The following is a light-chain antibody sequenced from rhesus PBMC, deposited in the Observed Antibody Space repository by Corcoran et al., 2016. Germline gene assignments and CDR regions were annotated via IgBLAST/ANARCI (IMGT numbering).Light chain of an antibody. CDR3: YQHSSGYS. J-gene: IGKJ2*01. CDR2: GAS. CDR1: QSVSSY. Sequence: QVILTQSPATLSLSPGERATLSCRASQSVSSYLAWYQQQPGQAPRLLIDGASSRATGIPDRFSGSGCGTDLTLTISSLEPEDVGVYHCYQHSSGYSFGQGTKVEIK. V-gene: IGKV3-10*01.